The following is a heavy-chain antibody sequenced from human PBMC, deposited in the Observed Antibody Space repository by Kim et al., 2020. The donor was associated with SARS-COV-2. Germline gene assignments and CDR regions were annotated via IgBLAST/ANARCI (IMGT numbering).Heavy chain of an antibody. J-gene: IGHJ4*02. CDR2: INAGNGNT. CDR3: ARDYVVVVAATPPLGY. D-gene: IGHD2-15*01. Sequence: ASVKVSCKASGYTFTSYAMHWVRQAPGQRLEWMGWINAGNGNTKYSQMFQGRVTITRDTSASTAYMELSSLRSEDTAVYYCARDYVVVVAATPPLGYWGQGTLVTVSS. V-gene: IGHV1-3*01. CDR1: GYTFTSYA.